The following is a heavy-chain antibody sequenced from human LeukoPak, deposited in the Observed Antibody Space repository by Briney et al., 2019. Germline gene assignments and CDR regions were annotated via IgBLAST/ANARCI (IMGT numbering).Heavy chain of an antibody. V-gene: IGHV1-2*02. Sequence: ASVKVSCKASGYTFTGYYMHWVRQAPGQGLEWMGWINPNSGGTNYAQKFQGRVTMTRDTSISTAYMELSRLRSDDTAVYYCARTYDTLSYWFDPWGQGTLVTVSS. CDR2: INPNSGGT. D-gene: IGHD3-9*01. CDR3: ARTYDTLSYWFDP. CDR1: GYTFTGYY. J-gene: IGHJ5*02.